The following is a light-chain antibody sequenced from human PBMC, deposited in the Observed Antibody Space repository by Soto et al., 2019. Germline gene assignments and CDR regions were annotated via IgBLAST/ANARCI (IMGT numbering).Light chain of an antibody. V-gene: IGLV2-14*03. CDR1: SSDVGGYNS. Sequence: QSALTQPASVSGSPGQSITISCTGTSSDVGGYNSVSWYQHHPGKAPKLMIYDVTDRPSGVSNRFSGSKSGSTASLTISGLLAEDEADYYCSSYTSSSTLVFGGGTKLTVL. CDR2: DVT. J-gene: IGLJ3*02. CDR3: SSYTSSSTLV.